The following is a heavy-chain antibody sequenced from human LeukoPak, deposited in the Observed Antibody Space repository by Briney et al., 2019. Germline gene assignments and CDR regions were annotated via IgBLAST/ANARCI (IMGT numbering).Heavy chain of an antibody. J-gene: IGHJ4*02. D-gene: IGHD6-19*01. Sequence: GGSLRPSCAASGFTFSSYEMNWVRQAPGKGLEWVSYISSSSSTIYYADSVKGRFTISRDNAKNSLYLQMNSLRAEDTAVYYCASAEKYSSGWYFDYWGQGTLVTVSS. V-gene: IGHV3-48*01. CDR1: GFTFSSYE. CDR3: ASAEKYSSGWYFDY. CDR2: ISSSSSTI.